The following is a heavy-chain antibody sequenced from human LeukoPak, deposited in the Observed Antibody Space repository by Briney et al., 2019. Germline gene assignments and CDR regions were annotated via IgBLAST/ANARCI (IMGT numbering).Heavy chain of an antibody. Sequence: PGGSLRLSCAASGFTFSSYAMHWVRQAPGKGLEWVAVISYDGSNKYYADSVKGRFTISRDNSKNTLYLQMNSLRAEDTAVYYCAKAVLLWFGEFRHVDYWGQGTLVTVSS. CDR3: AKAVLLWFGEFRHVDY. D-gene: IGHD3-10*01. J-gene: IGHJ4*02. CDR2: ISYDGSNK. V-gene: IGHV3-30-3*01. CDR1: GFTFSSYA.